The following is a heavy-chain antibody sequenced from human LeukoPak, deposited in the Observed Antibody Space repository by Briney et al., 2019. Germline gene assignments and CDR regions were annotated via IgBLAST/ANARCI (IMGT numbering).Heavy chain of an antibody. CDR3: AKPNSSLAAAGFDC. Sequence: PGGSLRLSCAASGFTFSNYAMSWVRQAPGKGLEWVSSISSGGGSTFYADSVKGRFTISRDKSKNTLHLQMNSLKAEDTAVYYSAKPNSSLAAAGFDCWGQGTLVTVSS. CDR2: ISSGGGST. V-gene: IGHV3-23*01. J-gene: IGHJ4*02. CDR1: GFTFSNYA. D-gene: IGHD6-13*01.